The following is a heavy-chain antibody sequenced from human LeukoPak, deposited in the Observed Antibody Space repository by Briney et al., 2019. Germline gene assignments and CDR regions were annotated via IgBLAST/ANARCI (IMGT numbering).Heavy chain of an antibody. CDR1: GYTFTSYS. CDR2: ISAYNGNT. CDR3: ARDFDMDTYYFDY. Sequence: ASVKVSCKASGYTFTSYSISWVRQAPGRGLEWMGWISAYNGNTNYAQKLQGRVTMTTDTSTSTAYMELRSLRSDDTAVFYCARDFDMDTYYFDYWGQGTLVTVSS. J-gene: IGHJ4*02. V-gene: IGHV1-18*01. D-gene: IGHD3-9*01.